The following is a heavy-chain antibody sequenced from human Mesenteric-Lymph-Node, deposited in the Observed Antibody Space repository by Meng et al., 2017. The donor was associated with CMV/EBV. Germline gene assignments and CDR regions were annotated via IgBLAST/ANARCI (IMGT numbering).Heavy chain of an antibody. CDR3: ARGSGSYPRYYYYYGMDV. D-gene: IGHD1-26*01. CDR2: IIPILGIA. CDR1: GGTFSSYT. Sequence: SVKVSCKASGGTFSSYTISWVRQAPGQGLEWMGRIIPILGIANYAQKFQGRVTITADKSTSTAYMELSSLRSEDTAVYYCARGSGSYPRYYYYYGMDVWGQGTTVTVSS. J-gene: IGHJ6*02. V-gene: IGHV1-69*02.